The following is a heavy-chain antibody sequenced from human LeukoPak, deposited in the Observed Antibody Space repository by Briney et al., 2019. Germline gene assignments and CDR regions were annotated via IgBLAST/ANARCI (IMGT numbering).Heavy chain of an antibody. J-gene: IGHJ4*02. Sequence: SEALSLTCTVSGGSISRFYWSRIRQPAGKGLEWIGRFYTSGSTNYNPSLESRVTMPVDTSKNQFSLKLSSVTAADTAVYYCAGSSSTYCTSTTCHLNYFDYWGQGTLVTVSS. CDR3: AGSSSTYCTSTTCHLNYFDY. V-gene: IGHV4-4*07. CDR1: GGSISRFY. D-gene: IGHD2-2*01. CDR2: FYTSGST.